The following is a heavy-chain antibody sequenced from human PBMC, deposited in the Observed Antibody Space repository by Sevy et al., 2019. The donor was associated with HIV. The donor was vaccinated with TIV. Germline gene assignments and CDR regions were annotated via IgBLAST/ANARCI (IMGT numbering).Heavy chain of an antibody. V-gene: IGHV1-46*01. J-gene: IGHJ4*02. D-gene: IGHD6-19*01. Sequence: ASVKVSCKASGYTFTSYYMHWVRQAPGQGLEWMGITNPSGGSTSYAQKFQGRVTMTRDTSTSTVYMELSSLRSEDTAVYYCASVAVAGTPVDYWGQGTLVTVSS. CDR1: GYTFTSYY. CDR3: ASVAVAGTPVDY. CDR2: TNPSGGST.